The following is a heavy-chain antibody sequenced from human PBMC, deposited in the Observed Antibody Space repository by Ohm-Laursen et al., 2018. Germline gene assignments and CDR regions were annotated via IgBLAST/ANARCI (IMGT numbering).Heavy chain of an antibody. CDR1: GYTFTSYD. J-gene: IGHJ4*02. D-gene: IGHD4-23*01. CDR2: MNPNSGNT. V-gene: IGHV1-8*01. CDR3: ARCGGNYGGNSNGFDY. Sequence: ASVKVSCKASGYTFTSYDINWVRQATGQGLEWMGWMNPNSGNTGYAQKFQGRVTMTRNTSISTAYMELSSLRSEDTAMYYCARCGGNYGGNSNGFDYWGQGTLVTVSS.